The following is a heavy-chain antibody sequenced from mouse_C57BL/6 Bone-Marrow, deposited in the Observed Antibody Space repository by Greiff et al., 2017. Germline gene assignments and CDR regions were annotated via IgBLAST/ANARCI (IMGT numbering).Heavy chain of an antibody. CDR2: ISSGGSYT. Sequence: EVMLVESGGDLVKPGGSLKLSCAASGFTFSSYGMSWVRQTPDKRLEWVATISSGGSYTYYPDSVKGRFTISRDNAKNTLYLQMSSLKSEDTAMYYCASLIYYSIRWCAYWGQGTLVTVSA. D-gene: IGHD2-5*01. J-gene: IGHJ3*01. CDR3: ASLIYYSIRWCAY. CDR1: GFTFSSYG. V-gene: IGHV5-6*01.